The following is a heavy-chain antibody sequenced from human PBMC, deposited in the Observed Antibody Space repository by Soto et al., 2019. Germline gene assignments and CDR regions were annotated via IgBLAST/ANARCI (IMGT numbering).Heavy chain of an antibody. CDR3: ARTRICGVVPNYYYYYLDV. J-gene: IGHJ6*03. V-gene: IGHV4-34*01. CDR2: INHSGST. CDR1: GGSFSGYY. Sequence: SETLSLTCAVYGGSFSGYYWSWIRQPPGKGLEWIGEINHSGSTNYNPSLKSRVTISVDTSKNQFSLKLSSVTAADTAVYYCARTRICGVVPNYYYYYLDVWGKGTTVTVSS. D-gene: IGHD3-3*01.